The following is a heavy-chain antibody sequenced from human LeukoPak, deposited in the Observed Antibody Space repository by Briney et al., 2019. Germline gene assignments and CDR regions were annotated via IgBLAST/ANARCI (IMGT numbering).Heavy chain of an antibody. CDR1: GFTFSSYA. D-gene: IGHD1-26*01. V-gene: IGHV3-23*01. Sequence: GGSLRLSCAASGFTFSSYAMSGVRQAPGKGLEWVSTIGGGGESTYYADSVKGRFTISRDNSKNTVYLQMNSLRGEDTAVYYCAKVLSGRQDYWGQGTLVTVFS. CDR3: AKVLSGRQDY. CDR2: IGGGGEST. J-gene: IGHJ4*02.